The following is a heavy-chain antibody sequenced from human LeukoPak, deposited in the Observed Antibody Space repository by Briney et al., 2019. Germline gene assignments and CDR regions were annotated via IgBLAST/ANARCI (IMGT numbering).Heavy chain of an antibody. V-gene: IGHV4-59*12. D-gene: IGHD2-15*01. CDR2: IYYSGST. CDR3: AKILGYCSGGTCYWVDY. CDR1: GGSISSYY. J-gene: IGHJ4*02. Sequence: SETLSLTCTVSGGSISSYYWSWIRQPPGKGLEWIGYIYYSGSTNYNPSLKSRVTISVDTSKNQFSLKLSSVTAADTAVYYCAKILGYCSGGTCYWVDYWGQGTLVTVSS.